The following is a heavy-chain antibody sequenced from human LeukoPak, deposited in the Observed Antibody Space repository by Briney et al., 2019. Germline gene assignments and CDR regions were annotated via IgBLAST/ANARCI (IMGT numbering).Heavy chain of an antibody. Sequence: AGGSLRLSCAASGFTFKNYWMTWVRQAPGKGLEWMANIQQDGSDQYYLDSVKGRFTISRDNAKNSLYLQMNILRAEDTAVYFCARVLMIRGAPPNNYYYSIDVWGKGTTVTISS. J-gene: IGHJ6*03. CDR3: ARVLMIRGAPPNNYYYSIDV. CDR1: GFTFKNYW. D-gene: IGHD3-10*01. V-gene: IGHV3-7*01. CDR2: IQQDGSDQ.